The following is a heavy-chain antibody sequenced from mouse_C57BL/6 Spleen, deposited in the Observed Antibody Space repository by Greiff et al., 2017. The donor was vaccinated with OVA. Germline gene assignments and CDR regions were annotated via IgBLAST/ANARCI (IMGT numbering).Heavy chain of an antibody. CDR2: ISDGGSYT. CDR1: GFTFSSYA. V-gene: IGHV5-4*01. J-gene: IGHJ4*01. Sequence: DVKLVESGGGLVKPGGSLKLSCAASGFTFSSYAMSWVRQTPEKRLEWVATISDGGSYTYYPDNVKGRFTISRDNAKNNLYLQMSHLKSEDTAMYYCARDQEASHYDYDAGGYYAMDYWGQGTSVTVSS. CDR3: ARDQEASHYDYDAGGYYAMDY. D-gene: IGHD2-4*01.